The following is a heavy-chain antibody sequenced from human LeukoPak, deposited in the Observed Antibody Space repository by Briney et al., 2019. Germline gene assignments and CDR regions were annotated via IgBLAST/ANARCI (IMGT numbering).Heavy chain of an antibody. CDR2: IYYSGST. CDR3: ARQSSYYDSSLRKSGPPRSYFDY. Sequence: SETLSLTCTVSGGSISSSSYYWGWIRQPPGKGLEWIGSIYYSGSTYYNPSLKSRVTISVDTSKNQFSLKLSPVTAADTAVYYCARQSSYYDSSLRKSGPPRSYFDYWGQGTLVTVSS. D-gene: IGHD3-22*01. CDR1: GGSISSSSYY. J-gene: IGHJ4*02. V-gene: IGHV4-39*01.